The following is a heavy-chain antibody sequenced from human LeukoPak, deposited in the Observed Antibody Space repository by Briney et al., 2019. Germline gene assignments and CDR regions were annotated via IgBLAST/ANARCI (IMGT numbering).Heavy chain of an antibody. CDR2: IYYTGTI. Sequence: SETLSLTCTVSGGSISSTSYHWGWIRLPPGKGLEWVGNIYYTGTIYYNPSLKSRVTISVDTSKNQFSLKLSSVTAADTAVYYCAVYSTSSGWFDPWGQGTLVTVSS. D-gene: IGHD6-6*01. J-gene: IGHJ5*02. CDR3: AVYSTSSGWFDP. V-gene: IGHV4-39*01. CDR1: GGSISSTSYH.